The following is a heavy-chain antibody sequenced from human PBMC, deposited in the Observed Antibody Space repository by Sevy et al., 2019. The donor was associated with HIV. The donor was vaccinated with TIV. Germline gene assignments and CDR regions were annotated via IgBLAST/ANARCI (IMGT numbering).Heavy chain of an antibody. D-gene: IGHD3-22*01. CDR3: ARALDYYDSGGYFY. V-gene: IGHV3-21*01. CDR1: VFIFSNYD. CDR2: ISSASSYI. J-gene: IGHJ4*02. Sequence: GGSLRLSCVASVFIFSNYDMNWVRQAPGKGLEWVSSISSASSYIYYADSVKGRFTVSRDNAKDSLYLQMHSLRAEDTATYYCARALDYYDSGGYFYWGLGTLVTVYS.